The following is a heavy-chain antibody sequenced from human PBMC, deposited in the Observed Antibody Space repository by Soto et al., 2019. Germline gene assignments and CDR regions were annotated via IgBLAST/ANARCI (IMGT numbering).Heavy chain of an antibody. Sequence: EVQLLESGGGLVQPGGSLRLSCAASGFTFSSYAMSWVRQAPGKGLEWVSAISGSGGSTYYADSVKGRFTISRDNSKNTLYLQMNSQRAEDTAVYYGAKEFSVAGRVIDYWGQGTLVTVSS. D-gene: IGHD6-19*01. J-gene: IGHJ4*02. V-gene: IGHV3-23*01. CDR1: GFTFSSYA. CDR3: AKEFSVAGRVIDY. CDR2: ISGSGGST.